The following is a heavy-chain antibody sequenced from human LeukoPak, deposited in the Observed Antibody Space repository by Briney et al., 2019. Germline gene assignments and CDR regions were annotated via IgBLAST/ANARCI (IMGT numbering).Heavy chain of an antibody. J-gene: IGHJ4*02. V-gene: IGHV3-30*03. CDR1: GFTFSSYA. Sequence: PGGSLRLSCAASGFTFSSYAMHWVRQAPGKGLEWVAVISYDGSNKYYADSVKGRFIISRDNSKNTLYLQMNTLRAEDTAVYYCAYYHVNEEPPTFWGQGTLVTVSS. CDR2: ISYDGSNK. D-gene: IGHD1-1*01. CDR3: AYYHVNEEPPTF.